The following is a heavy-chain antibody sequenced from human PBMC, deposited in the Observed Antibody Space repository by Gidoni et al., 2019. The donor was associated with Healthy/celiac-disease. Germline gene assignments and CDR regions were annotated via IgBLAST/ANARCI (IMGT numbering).Heavy chain of an antibody. CDR2: INHSGST. Sequence: QVQLQQWGAGLLKPSGTLSLTCAVYGGSFSGYYWSWIRQPPGKGLEWIGEINHSGSTNYNPSLKSRVTISVDTSKNQFSLKLSSVTAADTAVYYCARGPLERNPTVTPRNFDYWGQGTLVTVSS. CDR3: ARGPLERNPTVTPRNFDY. V-gene: IGHV4-34*01. D-gene: IGHD4-17*01. CDR1: GGSFSGYY. J-gene: IGHJ4*02.